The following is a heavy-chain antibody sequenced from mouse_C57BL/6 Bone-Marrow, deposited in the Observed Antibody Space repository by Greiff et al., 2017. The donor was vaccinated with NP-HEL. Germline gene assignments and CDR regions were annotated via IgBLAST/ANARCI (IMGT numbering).Heavy chain of an antibody. J-gene: IGHJ3*01. V-gene: IGHV1-64*01. CDR3: AYDGYDRGFAY. D-gene: IGHD2-3*01. CDR1: GYTFTSYW. Sequence: QVQLQQPGAELVKPGASVKLSCKASGYTFTSYWMHWVKQRPGQGLEWIGMIHPNSGSTNYNEKFKSKATLTVDKSSSTAYMQLSSLTSEDSAVYYCAYDGYDRGFAYWGQGTLVTVSA. CDR2: IHPNSGST.